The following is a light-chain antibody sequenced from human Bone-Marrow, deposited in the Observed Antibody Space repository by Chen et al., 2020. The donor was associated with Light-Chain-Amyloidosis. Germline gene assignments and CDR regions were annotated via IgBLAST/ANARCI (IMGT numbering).Light chain of an antibody. CDR3: QQNYSPPQFT. CDR2: STS. J-gene: IGKJ4*01. V-gene: IGKV1-39*01. CDR1: QNIGNY. Sequence: DIQMTQSPSSLSASVGDRVTITCRASQNIGNYLNWYQHRPGKAPNLLIYSTSSLLRGVPSRFSGSGSGKDFTRTISSLQPEDCATYYCQQNYSPPQFTFGGGTTVEI.